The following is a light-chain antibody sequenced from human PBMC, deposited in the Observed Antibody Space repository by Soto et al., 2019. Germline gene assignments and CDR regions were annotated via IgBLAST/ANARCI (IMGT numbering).Light chain of an antibody. CDR3: QHYNSYSEA. J-gene: IGKJ1*01. CDR2: KAS. Sequence: ILLTQSPSSLSAAVGDGVTITCRASQTISSWLAWYQQKPGKAPKLLIYKASTLKSGVPSRFSGSGSGTEFTLTISSLQPDDFATYYCQHYNSYSEAFGQGTKVDI. V-gene: IGKV1-5*03. CDR1: QTISSW.